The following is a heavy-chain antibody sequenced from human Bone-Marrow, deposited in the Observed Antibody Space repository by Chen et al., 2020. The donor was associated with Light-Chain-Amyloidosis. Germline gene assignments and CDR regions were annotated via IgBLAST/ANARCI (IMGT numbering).Heavy chain of an antibody. CDR3: AKDISYDDILPGYPADAFDI. J-gene: IGHJ3*02. Sequence: EVQLVESGGGLLQRGGSLRLSCAASGFALSSYAMSWVRQAPGKGLEWVSTISGSGGSRDYGDSVKGRLTISRDNSKNALFLQMNSLRAEDTAVYYCAKDISYDDILPGYPADAFDIWGQGTMVTVSS. D-gene: IGHD3-9*01. CDR2: ISGSGGSR. CDR1: GFALSSYA. V-gene: IGHV3-23*04.